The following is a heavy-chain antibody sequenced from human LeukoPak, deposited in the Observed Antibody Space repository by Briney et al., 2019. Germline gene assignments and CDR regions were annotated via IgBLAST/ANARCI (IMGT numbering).Heavy chain of an antibody. CDR2: INHSGST. J-gene: IGHJ4*02. V-gene: IGHV4-34*01. D-gene: IGHD3-3*01. Sequence: SETLSLTCAVYGGSFSGYYWSWIRQPPGKGLERIGEINHSGSTDYNPSLKSRVTISVDTSKNQFSLKLSSVTAADTAVYYCARESPRYDFWSGHGGIYYFDYWGQGTLVTVSS. CDR3: ARESPRYDFWSGHGGIYYFDY. CDR1: GGSFSGYY.